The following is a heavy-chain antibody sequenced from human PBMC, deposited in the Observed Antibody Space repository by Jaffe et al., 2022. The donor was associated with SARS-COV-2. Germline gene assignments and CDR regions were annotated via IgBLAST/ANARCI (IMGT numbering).Heavy chain of an antibody. J-gene: IGHJ1*01. V-gene: IGHV3-7*03. CDR2: IKQDGSEK. CDR3: ASGARLIDPRGTLAEYFQH. Sequence: EVQLVESGGGLVQPGGSLRLSCAASGFTFSSYWMSWVRQAPGKGLEWVANIKQDGSEKYYVDSVKGRFTISRDNAKNSLYLQMNSLRAEDTAVYYCASGARLIDPRGTLAEYFQHWGQGTLVTVSS. D-gene: IGHD6-6*01. CDR1: GFTFSSYW.